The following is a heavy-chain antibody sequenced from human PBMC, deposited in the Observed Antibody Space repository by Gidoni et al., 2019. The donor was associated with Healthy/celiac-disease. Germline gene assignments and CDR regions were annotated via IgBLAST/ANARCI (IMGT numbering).Heavy chain of an antibody. CDR3: ARADLGYCSSTSCRDWFDP. CDR1: GGSISSYY. Sequence: QVQLQESGPGLVKPSETLSLTCTVPGGSISSYYWSWIRQPPGKGLEWIGYIYYSGSTNYNPSLKSRVTISVDTSKNQFSLKLSSVTAADTAVYYCARADLGYCSSTSCRDWFDPWGQGTLVTVSS. CDR2: IYYSGST. V-gene: IGHV4-59*01. J-gene: IGHJ5*02. D-gene: IGHD2-2*01.